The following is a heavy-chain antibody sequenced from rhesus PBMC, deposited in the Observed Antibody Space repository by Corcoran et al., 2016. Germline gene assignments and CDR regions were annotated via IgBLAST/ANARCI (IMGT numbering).Heavy chain of an antibody. CDR2: IYANRLTT. V-gene: IGHV4S9*01. CDR1: GGSIRESSF. J-gene: IGHJ5-1*01. Sequence: QVRLQESGPGLVKSSETLSLTCAVPGGSIRESSFWPWIRQPPGEGLEWIGNIYANRLTTYNPSLKSRVTISKDTSNNQFFLKVTSVTAADTAVYYCASPFERGRFEVWGAGILVTVSS. CDR3: ASPFERGRFEV. D-gene: IGHD3-34*01.